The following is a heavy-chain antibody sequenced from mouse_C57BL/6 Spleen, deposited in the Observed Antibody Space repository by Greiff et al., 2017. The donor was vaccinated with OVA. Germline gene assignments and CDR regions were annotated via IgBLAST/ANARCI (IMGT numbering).Heavy chain of an antibody. CDR2: IDPSDSYT. CDR3: ARDGTTVVAPLRYFDV. CDR1: GYTFTSYW. V-gene: IGHV1-69*01. J-gene: IGHJ1*03. D-gene: IGHD1-1*01. Sequence: QVQLQQPGAELVMPGASVKLSCKASGYTFTSYWMHWVKQRPGQGLEWIGEIDPSDSYTNYNQKFKGKSTLTVDKSSSTAYMQLSSLTSEDSAVYYCARDGTTVVAPLRYFDVWGTGTTVTVSS.